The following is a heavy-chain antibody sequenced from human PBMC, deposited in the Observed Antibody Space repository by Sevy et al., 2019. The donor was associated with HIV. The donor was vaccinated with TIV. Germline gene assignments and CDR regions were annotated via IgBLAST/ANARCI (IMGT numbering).Heavy chain of an antibody. CDR1: GGSISSYY. Sequence: GSLRLSCTISGGSISSYYWSWIRQPPGKGLEWVGYIYSSGSTNYNPSLKSRVTISVDTSKNQFSLKLSSVTAADTAVYYCARVGLARYFFDSWGQGNLVTVSS. CDR2: IYSSGST. V-gene: IGHV4-59*13. CDR3: ARVGLARYFFDS. J-gene: IGHJ4*02.